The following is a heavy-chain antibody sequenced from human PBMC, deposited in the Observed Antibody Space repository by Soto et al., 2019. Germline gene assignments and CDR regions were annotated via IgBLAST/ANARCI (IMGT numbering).Heavy chain of an antibody. CDR3: ASSLFLASTDIDPFDF. CDR1: GFTFSSYA. J-gene: IGHJ4*02. V-gene: IGHV3-23*01. D-gene: IGHD3-3*02. Sequence: EVQLLESGGGLVQPWGSVVLSCAASGFTFSSYAMSWFRQAPGKGLEWVSSISGGGNDAYYADSVKGRFTISRDNSRNTLYLQMNSLRAGDTTVHYFASSLFLASTDIDPFDFWGRGTLVTVSS. CDR2: ISGGGNDA.